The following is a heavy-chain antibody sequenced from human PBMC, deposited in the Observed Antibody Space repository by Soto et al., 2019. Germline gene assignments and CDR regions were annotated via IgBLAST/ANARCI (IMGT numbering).Heavy chain of an antibody. CDR3: AGVGPYSSSWYFGMDV. J-gene: IGHJ6*02. V-gene: IGHV3-53*02. Sequence: EVQLVETGGGLIQPGGSLRLSCAASGFTVSSNYMSWVRQAPGKGLEWVSVIYSGGSTYYADSVEGRFTISRDNSKNTLYLQMNSLRAEDTAVYYCAGVGPYSSSWYFGMDVWGQGTTVTVSS. CDR2: IYSGGST. CDR1: GFTVSSNY. D-gene: IGHD6-13*01.